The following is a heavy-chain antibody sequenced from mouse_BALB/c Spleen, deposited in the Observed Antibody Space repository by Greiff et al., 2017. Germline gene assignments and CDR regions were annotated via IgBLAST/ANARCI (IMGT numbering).Heavy chain of an antibody. CDR3: ARSGTATSWFAY. CDR1: GYTFTSYW. V-gene: IGHV1S81*02. CDR2: INPSNGRT. D-gene: IGHD1-2*01. J-gene: IGHJ3*01. Sequence: QVQLQQPGAELVKPGASVKLSCKASGYTFTSYWMHWVKQRPGQGLEWIGEINPSNGRTNYNEKFKSKATLTVDKSSSTAYMQLSSLTSEDSAVYYCARSGTATSWFAYGGQGTLVTVAA.